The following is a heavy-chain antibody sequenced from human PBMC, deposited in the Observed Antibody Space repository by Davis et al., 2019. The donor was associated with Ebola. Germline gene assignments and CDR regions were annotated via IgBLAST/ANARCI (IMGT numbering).Heavy chain of an antibody. J-gene: IGHJ3*01. CDR2: MNPNSGNT. CDR3: ARRRWSSSGCISS. Sequence: AASVKVSCKASGYIFTSYDINWVRQATGQGLEWMGWMNPNSGNTGYARKFQDRVTMTRDTSMNTAYMELSSLRSEDTAVYYCARRRWSSSGCISSWGQGTMVTVSS. D-gene: IGHD3-22*01. CDR1: GYIFTSYD. V-gene: IGHV1-8*01.